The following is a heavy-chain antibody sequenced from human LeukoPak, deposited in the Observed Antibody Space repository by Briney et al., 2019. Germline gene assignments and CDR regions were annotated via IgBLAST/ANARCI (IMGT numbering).Heavy chain of an antibody. CDR3: ARDPSAMVRGALRY. D-gene: IGHD3-10*01. J-gene: IGHJ4*02. CDR1: GGSFSGYY. V-gene: IGHV4-34*01. Sequence: SETLSLTCAVYGGSFSGYYWSWIRQPPGKGLEWIGEINHSGSTNYNPSLKSRVTISVDTSKNQFSLKLSSVTAADTAVYYCARDPSAMVRGALRYWGQGTLVTVSS. CDR2: INHSGST.